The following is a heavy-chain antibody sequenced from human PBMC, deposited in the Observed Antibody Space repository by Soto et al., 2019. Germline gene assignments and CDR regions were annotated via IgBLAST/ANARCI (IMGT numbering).Heavy chain of an antibody. CDR1: GFTFSYYP. V-gene: IGHV3-21*06. CDR3: AREGVHNYTEYYFDY. Sequence: PGGSLRLSCAASGFTFSYYPLHWVRRAPWKGLEWVSSISGIKNYIRYADSVKGRFTISRDNAKTSLYLQMNSLTAEDTAVYYCAREGVHNYTEYYFDYWGQGTLVTVCS. D-gene: IGHD3-10*01. CDR2: ISGIKNYI. J-gene: IGHJ4*02.